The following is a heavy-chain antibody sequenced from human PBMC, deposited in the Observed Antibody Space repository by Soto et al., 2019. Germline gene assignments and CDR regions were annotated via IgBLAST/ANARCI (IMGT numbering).Heavy chain of an antibody. CDR2: IYYSGST. Sequence: PSETLSLTCTVSGGSIGSYYWSWIRQPPGKGLEWIGYIYYSGSTNYNPSLKSRVTISVDTSKNQFSLKLSSVTAADTAVYYCARRLGAGYYPYDYWGQGTLVTVSS. V-gene: IGHV4-59*01. CDR3: ARRLGAGYYPYDY. J-gene: IGHJ4*02. D-gene: IGHD3-22*01. CDR1: GGSIGSYY.